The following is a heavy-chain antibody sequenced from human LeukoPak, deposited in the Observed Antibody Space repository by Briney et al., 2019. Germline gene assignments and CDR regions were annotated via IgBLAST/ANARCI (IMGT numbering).Heavy chain of an antibody. Sequence: SETLSLTCAVYGGSFSGYYWSWIRQPPGKGLEWIGEINHSGSTNYNPSLKSRVTISVDTSKNQFSLKLSSVTAADTAVYYCARAKTYYDSSGYSNTDAFDIWGQGTMVTVSS. J-gene: IGHJ3*02. CDR3: ARAKTYYDSSGYSNTDAFDI. V-gene: IGHV4-34*01. CDR1: GGSFSGYY. CDR2: INHSGST. D-gene: IGHD3-22*01.